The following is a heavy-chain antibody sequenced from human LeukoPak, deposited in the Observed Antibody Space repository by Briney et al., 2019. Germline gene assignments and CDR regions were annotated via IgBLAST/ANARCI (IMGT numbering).Heavy chain of an antibody. CDR2: IHSGGTT. J-gene: IGHJ4*02. CDR3: VSGHYAASDF. V-gene: IGHV3-53*01. Sequence: GGSLRLSCAASGLTVSNNFMSWFRQAPGKGLEWVSGIHSGGTTFYSDSVKGRFTISRDNLQNTLFFQMMLLRTEDAAVYYCVSGHYAASDFWGQGTLVTVSS. D-gene: IGHD4/OR15-4a*01. CDR1: GLTVSNNF.